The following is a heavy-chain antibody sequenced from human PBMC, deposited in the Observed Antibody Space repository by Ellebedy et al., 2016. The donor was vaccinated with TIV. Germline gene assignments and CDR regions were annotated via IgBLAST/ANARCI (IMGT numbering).Heavy chain of an antibody. V-gene: IGHV4-59*01. Sequence: MPSETLSLTCTVSGGSISSYYWSWIRQPPGKGLEWIGYIYYSGSTNYNPSLKSRVTISVDTSKNQFSLKLSSVTAADTAVYYCASSQTDYGDSDWYFDLWGRGTLVTVSS. D-gene: IGHD4-17*01. J-gene: IGHJ2*01. CDR3: ASSQTDYGDSDWYFDL. CDR2: IYYSGST. CDR1: GGSISSYY.